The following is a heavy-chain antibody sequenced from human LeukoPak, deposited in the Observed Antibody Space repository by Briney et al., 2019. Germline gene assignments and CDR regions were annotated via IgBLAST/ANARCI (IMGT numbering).Heavy chain of an antibody. CDR1: GYSFTSHY. Sequence: ASVKVSCKASGYSFTSHYMHWVRQAPGQGLEWMGIINPSGGSTNYAQKLQGRVTMTTDTSTSTAYMELRSLRSDDTAVYYCARVDSSGYFYYYMDVWGKGTTVTISS. V-gene: IGHV1-46*01. D-gene: IGHD3-22*01. CDR2: INPSGGST. J-gene: IGHJ6*03. CDR3: ARVDSSGYFYYYMDV.